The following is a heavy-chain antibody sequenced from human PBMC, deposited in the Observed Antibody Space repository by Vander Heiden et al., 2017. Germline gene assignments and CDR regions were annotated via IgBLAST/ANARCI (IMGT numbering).Heavy chain of an antibody. V-gene: IGHV3-33*01. Sequence: QVQLVASGGGVVQPGRSLRPSCPASGFTFSGYGMHWVRQAPGKGLEWVAVIWYDGSNKYYADSVKGRFTISRDKSKNTLYLQMNSLRAEDTAVYYCARATVVPAAIGSLDVWGQGTTVTVSS. CDR3: ARATVVPAAIGSLDV. CDR1: GFTFSGYG. CDR2: IWYDGSNK. J-gene: IGHJ6*02. D-gene: IGHD2-2*02.